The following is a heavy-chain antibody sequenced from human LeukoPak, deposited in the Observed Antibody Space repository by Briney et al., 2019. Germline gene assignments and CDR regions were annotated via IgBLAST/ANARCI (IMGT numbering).Heavy chain of an antibody. Sequence: GGSLRLSCAASGFTFSRYAMTWVRQAPGKGLEWVSVISGSDSRTDYADSVKGRLTISRDNSKNTLYLQMNSLRAEDTAVYYCAKDRGDYHDSGGFDYWGQGTLVTVSS. CDR2: ISGSDSRT. V-gene: IGHV3-23*01. J-gene: IGHJ4*02. CDR3: AKDRGDYHDSGGFDY. D-gene: IGHD3-22*01. CDR1: GFTFSRYA.